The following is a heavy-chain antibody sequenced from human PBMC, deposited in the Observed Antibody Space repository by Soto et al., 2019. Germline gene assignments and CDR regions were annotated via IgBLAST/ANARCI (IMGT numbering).Heavy chain of an antibody. CDR2: IYSGGST. CDR3: GTWAKGGELLAFDI. Sequence: GGSLRLSCAASGFTVSSNYMSWVRQAPGKGLEWVSVIYSGGSTYYADSVKGRFTISRDNSKNTLYLQMNSLRAEDTAVYYCGTWAKGGELLAFDIWGQGTMVTVSS. CDR1: GFTVSSNY. V-gene: IGHV3-53*01. D-gene: IGHD3-10*01. J-gene: IGHJ3*02.